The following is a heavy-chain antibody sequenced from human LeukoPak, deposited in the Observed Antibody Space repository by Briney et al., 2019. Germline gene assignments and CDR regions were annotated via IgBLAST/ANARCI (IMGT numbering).Heavy chain of an antibody. V-gene: IGHV4-4*07. J-gene: IGHJ4*02. D-gene: IGHD1-1*01. Sequence: SETLSLTCTVSGGSISSYYWSWIWQPAGKGLEWIGRIYTSGSTNYNPPLKSRVTMSIDTSKNQFSLKLSSVTAADTAVYYCARHQLERRHSGFDYWGQGTLVTVSS. CDR1: GGSISSYY. CDR2: IYTSGST. CDR3: ARHQLERRHSGFDY.